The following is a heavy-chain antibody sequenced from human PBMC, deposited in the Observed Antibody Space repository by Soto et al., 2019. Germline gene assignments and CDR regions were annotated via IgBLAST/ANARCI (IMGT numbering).Heavy chain of an antibody. D-gene: IGHD2-2*02. CDR1: GYTFTGYY. J-gene: IGHJ4*02. V-gene: IGHV1-2*02. CDR2: INPNSGGT. CDR3: ARDVVPAAIHPYYFDY. Sequence: GASVKVSCKASGYTFTGYYMHWVRQAPGQGLEWMGWINPNSGGTNYAQKFQGRVTMTRDTSISTAYMELSRLRSDDTAVYYCARDVVPAAIHPYYFDYWGQGTLVTVSS.